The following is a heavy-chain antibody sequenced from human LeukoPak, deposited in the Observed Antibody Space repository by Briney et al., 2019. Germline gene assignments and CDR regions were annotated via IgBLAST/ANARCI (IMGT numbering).Heavy chain of an antibody. J-gene: IGHJ5*02. CDR2: ISASGDNT. D-gene: IGHD2-2*01. CDR1: GFTFSSYA. V-gene: IGHV3-23*01. CDR3: AKCSTACYNNWFDP. Sequence: GGSLRLSCAASGFTFSSYAMSWVRQAPGKGLEWVSAISASGDNTEYADSVKGRFTISRDNSKNMLCLQMNSLRDEDTAVYYCAKCSTACYNNWFDPWGQGTLVTVSS.